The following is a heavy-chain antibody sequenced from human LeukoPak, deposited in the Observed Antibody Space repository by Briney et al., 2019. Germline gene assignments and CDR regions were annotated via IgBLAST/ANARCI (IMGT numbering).Heavy chain of an antibody. Sequence: ASVKVSCKASGYTFTSYYMHWVRQAPGQGLEWMGIINPSGGSTSYAQKFQGRVTMTRDMSTSTVYMELSSLRSEDTAVCYCARGNRGVAAAGDYFDYWGQGTLVTVSS. V-gene: IGHV1-46*01. CDR2: INPSGGST. CDR3: ARGNRGVAAAGDYFDY. D-gene: IGHD6-13*01. J-gene: IGHJ4*02. CDR1: GYTFTSYY.